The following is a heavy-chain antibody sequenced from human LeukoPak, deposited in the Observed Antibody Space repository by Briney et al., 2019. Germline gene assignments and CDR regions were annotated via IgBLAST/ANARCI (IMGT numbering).Heavy chain of an antibody. CDR2: MNPNSGNT. CDR3: NYYYDSSGGIETFSGYDY. J-gene: IGHJ4*02. CDR1: GYTFTSYD. V-gene: IGHV1-8*01. D-gene: IGHD3-22*01. Sequence: GASVKVSCKASGYTFTSYDINWVRQATGQGHEWMGWMNPNSGNTGYAQKFQGRVTMTRNTSISTAYMELSSLRSEDTAVYYCNYYYDSSGGIETFSGYDYWGQGTLVTVSS.